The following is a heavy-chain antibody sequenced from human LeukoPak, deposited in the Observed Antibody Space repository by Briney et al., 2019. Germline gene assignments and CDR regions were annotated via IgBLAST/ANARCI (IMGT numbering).Heavy chain of an antibody. J-gene: IGHJ4*02. V-gene: IGHV4-59*04. CDR1: SGSITSDY. CDR2: IYYSGST. Sequence: PSETLSLTCTVSSGSITSDYWNWIRQPPGKGLEWIGTIYYSGSTYYNPSLKSRVTISVDTSKNQFSLKLTSVTAADTAVYYCARHSSAWGFDYWGQGMLVTVSS. D-gene: IGHD6-19*01. CDR3: ARHSSAWGFDY.